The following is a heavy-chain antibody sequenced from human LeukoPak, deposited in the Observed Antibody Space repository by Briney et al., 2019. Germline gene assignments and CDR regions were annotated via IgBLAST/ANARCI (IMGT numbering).Heavy chain of an antibody. V-gene: IGHV4-61*02. CDR2: MYTSGNT. CDR1: GGSISSGSYY. CDR3: ASIGSGWYVEY. J-gene: IGHJ4*02. Sequence: SQTLSLTCTVSGGSISSGSYYWSWIRQPAGKGLEWIGRMYTSGNTNYHPSLKSRVTMSADTSKNQFSLRLSSVTAADTAVYYCASIGSGWYVEYWGQGTLVTVSS. D-gene: IGHD6-19*01.